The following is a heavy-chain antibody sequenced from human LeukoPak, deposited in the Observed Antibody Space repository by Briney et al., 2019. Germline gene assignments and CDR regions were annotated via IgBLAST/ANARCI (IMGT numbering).Heavy chain of an antibody. J-gene: IGHJ4*02. CDR3: SRGHYGPDY. V-gene: IGHV3-74*01. CDR2: IQRDGTSP. D-gene: IGHD3-16*01. CDR1: GFPYGSTS. Sequence: GGSLRLSCTASGFPYGSTSMHWVRQAPGKGLEWVSGIQRDGTSPTYADSVKGRFIISRDNAKGSVYLQMNILRAEDTVVYYCSRGHYGPDYWGQGTLVTVSS.